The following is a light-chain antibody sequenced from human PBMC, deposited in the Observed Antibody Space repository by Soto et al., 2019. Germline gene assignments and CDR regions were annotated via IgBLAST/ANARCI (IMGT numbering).Light chain of an antibody. CDR1: SSDVGGYNY. CDR2: DVN. Sequence: QSVLTQPRSVSGSPGQSVTISCTGTSSDVGGYNYVSWYQQHPGKAPKLMIYDVNKRPSGVPDRFSGSKSGNTASLTVSGLSAEDEADYYCCSYAGSYTLVFGGGTKLTVL. V-gene: IGLV2-11*01. J-gene: IGLJ2*01. CDR3: CSYAGSYTLV.